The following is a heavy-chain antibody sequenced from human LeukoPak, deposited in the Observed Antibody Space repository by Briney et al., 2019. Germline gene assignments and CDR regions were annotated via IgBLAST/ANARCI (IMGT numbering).Heavy chain of an antibody. D-gene: IGHD3-9*01. CDR3: ARFSPDILTGYPFYWYFDL. V-gene: IGHV4-59*08. CDR1: GGSISSYY. J-gene: IGHJ2*01. Sequence: SQTLSLTCTVSGGSISSYYWSWIRQPPGKGLEWIGYIYYSGSTNYNPSLKSRVTISVDTSKNQFSLKLSSVTAADTAVYYCARFSPDILTGYPFYWYFDLWGRGTLVTVSS. CDR2: IYYSGST.